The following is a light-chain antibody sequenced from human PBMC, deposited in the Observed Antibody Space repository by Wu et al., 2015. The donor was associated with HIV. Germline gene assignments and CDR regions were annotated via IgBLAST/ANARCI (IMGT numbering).Light chain of an antibody. CDR2: SAS. Sequence: EIVLTQSPATLSVSPGERATLSCRTSQYVASNLAWYQQKSGQAPRLLIYSASTRAPGIPARFSGSGSGTEFTLTISSLQSEDFAVYYCQQYNNWPLFGGGTKVEIK. V-gene: IGKV3-15*01. CDR1: QYVASN. J-gene: IGKJ4*01. CDR3: QQYNNWPL.